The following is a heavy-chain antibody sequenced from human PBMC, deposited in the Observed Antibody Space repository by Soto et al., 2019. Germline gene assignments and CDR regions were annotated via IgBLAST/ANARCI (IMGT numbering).Heavy chain of an antibody. Sequence: QVQLQESGPGLVKPSETLSLTCTVSGGSISSYYWSWIRQPPGKGLEWIGYIYYSGSTNYNPSLKIRVTISVDASKKQCALKLSPVTAADTGVYYCARVAALRYDFWSGYSGGYYYYVDVWGKGTTVTVSS. CDR1: GGSISSYY. V-gene: IGHV4-59*01. CDR3: ARVAALRYDFWSGYSGGYYYYVDV. D-gene: IGHD3-3*01. J-gene: IGHJ6*03. CDR2: IYYSGST.